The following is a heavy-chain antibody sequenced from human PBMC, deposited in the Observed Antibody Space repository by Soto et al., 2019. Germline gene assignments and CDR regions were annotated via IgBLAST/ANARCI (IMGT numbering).Heavy chain of an antibody. V-gene: IGHV3-11*05. CDR2: IGSSSGYT. J-gene: IGHJ4*02. CDR3: ARRRPNGYYNY. D-gene: IGHD3-22*01. CDR1: GFPFSDYD. Sequence: QVQLVESGGYLVKPGGSLRLSCAASGFPFSDYDMSWIRQAPGKGLEWVSSIGSSSGYTNYADSVKGRFTISRDNAKNSLYLQMNSLRAEDTAVYYCARRRPNGYYNYWGQGTLVTVSA.